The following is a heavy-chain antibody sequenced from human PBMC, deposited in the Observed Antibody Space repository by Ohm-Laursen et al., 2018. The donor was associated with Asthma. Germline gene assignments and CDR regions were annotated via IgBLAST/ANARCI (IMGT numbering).Heavy chain of an antibody. J-gene: IGHJ4*02. Sequence: SVKVSCKSLGGSFNTYVIGWVRQAPGQGLEWLGGINSVFGTSTYAQKFHDRFTITADESTSTVYMTLSSLTSEDTAVYYCARKAGSCITSNCYSLDFWGQGTLVTVSS. D-gene: IGHD2-15*01. CDR3: ARKAGSCITSNCYSLDF. CDR2: INSVFGTS. V-gene: IGHV1-69*13. CDR1: GGSFNTYV.